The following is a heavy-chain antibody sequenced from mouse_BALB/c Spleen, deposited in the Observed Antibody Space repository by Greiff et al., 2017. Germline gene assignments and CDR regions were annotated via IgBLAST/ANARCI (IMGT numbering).Heavy chain of an antibody. CDR1: GFTFSSYT. Sequence: EVQRVESGGGLVQPGGSLKLSCAASGFTFSSYTMSWVRQTPEKRLEWVAYISNGGGSTYYPDTVKGRFTISIDNAKNTLYLQMSSLKSEDTAMYYCARHDWGAMDYWGQGTSVTVSS. CDR3: ARHDWGAMDY. D-gene: IGHD4-1*01. V-gene: IGHV5-12-2*01. J-gene: IGHJ4*01. CDR2: ISNGGGST.